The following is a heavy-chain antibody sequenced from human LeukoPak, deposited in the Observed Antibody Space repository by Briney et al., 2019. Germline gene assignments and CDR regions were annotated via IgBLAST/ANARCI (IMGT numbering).Heavy chain of an antibody. V-gene: IGHV3-11*01. Sequence: GGSLRLSCAASGFTFSDYYMSWIRQAPGKGLEWVSYISSSGSTIYYADSVKGRFTISRDNSENTLYLQMNTLRAEDTAIYYCATDHKYEATPPGGDWGQGTLVTVSS. D-gene: IGHD2-15*01. J-gene: IGHJ4*02. CDR3: ATDHKYEATPPGGD. CDR2: ISSSGSTI. CDR1: GFTFSDYY.